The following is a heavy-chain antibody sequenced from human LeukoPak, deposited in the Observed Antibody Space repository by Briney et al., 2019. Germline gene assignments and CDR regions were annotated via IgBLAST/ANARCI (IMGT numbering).Heavy chain of an antibody. CDR1: GYTFTGYY. CDR3: ARGGYGGNLYYYYYMDV. V-gene: IGHV1-2*02. Sequence: GASVKVSCKASGYTFTGYYMHWVRQAPGQGLEWMGWINPNSGGTNYTQKFQGRVTMTRDTSMSTAYMELSRLRCDDTAVYYCARGGYGGNLYYYYYMDVWGKGTTVTVSS. D-gene: IGHD4-23*01. J-gene: IGHJ6*03. CDR2: INPNSGGT.